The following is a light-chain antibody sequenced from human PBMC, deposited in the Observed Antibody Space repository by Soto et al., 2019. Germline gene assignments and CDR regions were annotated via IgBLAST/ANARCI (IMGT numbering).Light chain of an antibody. J-gene: IGLJ1*01. CDR1: SSNIGAGYD. CDR2: GNS. Sequence: QSVLTQPPSVSGAPGQRVTISCTGSSSNIGAGYDVHWYQQLPGTAPKLLIYGNSNRPSGVADRFSGSKSGTSASLAITGLQAEYEADYYCQSYDSSLSGCYVFGTGTKVTVL. CDR3: QSYDSSLSGCYV. V-gene: IGLV1-40*01.